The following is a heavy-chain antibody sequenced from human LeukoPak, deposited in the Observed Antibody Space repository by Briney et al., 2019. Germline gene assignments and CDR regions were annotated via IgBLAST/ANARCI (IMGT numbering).Heavy chain of an antibody. D-gene: IGHD1-26*01. Sequence: GASVKVSCKASGYTFTGYYMHWVRQAPGQGLEWMGWINTNTGNPTYAQGFTGRFVFSLDTSVSTAYLQISSLKAEDTAVYYCARGRGRYSGSYYAFDIWGQGTMVTVSS. CDR2: INTNTGNP. J-gene: IGHJ3*02. CDR3: ARGRGRYSGSYYAFDI. CDR1: GYTFTGYY. V-gene: IGHV7-4-1*02.